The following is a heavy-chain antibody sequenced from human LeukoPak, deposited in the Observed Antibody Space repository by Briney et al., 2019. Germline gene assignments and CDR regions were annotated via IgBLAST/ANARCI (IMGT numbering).Heavy chain of an antibody. Sequence: GESLKISCKVSGYSFTNYWLGWVRQMPGKGLEWMGIIFPGDADTRYSPSFQGQVTISADKSINTAYLQWSSLKAPDTAMYYCAIWSPYYFDYWGRGTLVTVSS. CDR2: IFPGDADT. CDR1: GYSFTNYW. CDR3: AIWSPYYFDY. V-gene: IGHV5-51*01. D-gene: IGHD3-3*01. J-gene: IGHJ4*02.